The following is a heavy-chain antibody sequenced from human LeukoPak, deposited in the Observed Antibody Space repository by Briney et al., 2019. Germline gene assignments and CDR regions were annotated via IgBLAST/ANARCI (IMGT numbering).Heavy chain of an antibody. V-gene: IGHV3-33*01. CDR2: IWYDGSNK. CDR3: ARDESWGDLWSGYFDAFDI. J-gene: IGHJ3*02. D-gene: IGHD3-3*01. CDR1: GFTFSSYG. Sequence: GGSLRLSCAASGFTFSSYGMHWVRQAPGKGLEWVAVIWYDGSNKYYADSVKGRFTISRDNSKNTLYLQMNSLRAEDTAVYYCARDESWGDLWSGYFDAFDIWGQGTMVTVSS.